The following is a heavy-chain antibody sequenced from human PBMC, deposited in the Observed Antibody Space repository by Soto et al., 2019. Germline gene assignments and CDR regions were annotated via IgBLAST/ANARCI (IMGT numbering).Heavy chain of an antibody. D-gene: IGHD5-12*01. CDR3: ARETFQMATFQY. Sequence: GASVKVSFKASGYTFTSYYMHWVRQAPGQGLEWMGIINPSGGSTSYAQKFQGRVTMTRDTSTSTVYMELSSLRSEDTAVYYCARETFQMATFQYWGQGTLVTVSS. CDR2: INPSGGST. J-gene: IGHJ4*02. CDR1: GYTFTSYY. V-gene: IGHV1-46*01.